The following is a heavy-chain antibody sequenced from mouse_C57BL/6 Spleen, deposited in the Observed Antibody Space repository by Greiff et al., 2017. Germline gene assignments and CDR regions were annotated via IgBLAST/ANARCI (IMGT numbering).Heavy chain of an antibody. CDR1: GYTFTSYW. CDR2: IDPSDSYT. Sequence: QVQLQQPGAELVMPGASVKLSCKASGYTFTSYWMHWVKQRPGQGLEWIGEIDPSDSYTNYNQKFKGKSTLTVDKSSSTAYMQLSSLTSEDSAVYYWARRGGARGYYAMDYWGQGTSVTVSS. J-gene: IGHJ4*01. V-gene: IGHV1-69*01. CDR3: ARRGGARGYYAMDY.